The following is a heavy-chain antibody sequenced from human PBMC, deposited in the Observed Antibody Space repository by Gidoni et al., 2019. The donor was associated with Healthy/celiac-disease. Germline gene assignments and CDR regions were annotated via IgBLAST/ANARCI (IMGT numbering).Heavy chain of an antibody. CDR1: GGSISSSSYY. V-gene: IGHV4-39*07. Sequence: QLQLQESGPGLVKPSETLSLTCTVSGGSISSSSYYWVWIRQPPGKGLEWIGSIYYSGSTAYNPSPKSRVTISVDTSKNQFSLKLSSVTAADTAVYYCARAMAPDRYYYYGMDVWGQGTTVTVSS. D-gene: IGHD2-8*01. CDR3: ARAMAPDRYYYYGMDV. CDR2: IYYSGST. J-gene: IGHJ6*02.